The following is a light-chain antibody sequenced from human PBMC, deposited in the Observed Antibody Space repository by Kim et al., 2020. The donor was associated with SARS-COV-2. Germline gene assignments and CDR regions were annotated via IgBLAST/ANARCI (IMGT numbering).Light chain of an antibody. CDR1: QSISSH. CDR3: QQTYT. CDR2: AAY. J-gene: IGKJ4*01. V-gene: IGKV1-39*01. Sequence: TSLSESVGDRVTITCRASQSISSHLNWYQQKPGKAPKLLIYAAYSLQSGVPSRFSGSASATDFTLTISSLQPEDFATYYCQQTYTFGGGTKVDIK.